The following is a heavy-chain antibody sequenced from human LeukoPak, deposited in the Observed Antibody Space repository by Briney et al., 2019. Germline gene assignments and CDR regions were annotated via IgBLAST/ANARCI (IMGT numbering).Heavy chain of an antibody. CDR2: IYTSGST. D-gene: IGHD6-13*01. CDR3: ARNRAAAGHYYYYYMDV. CDR1: GGSISSSSYY. V-gene: IGHV4-61*02. Sequence: PSETLSLTCTVSGGSISSSSYYWSWIRRPAGKGLEWIGRIYTSGSTNYNPSLKSRVTMPVDTSKNQFSLKLSSVTAADTAVYYCARNRAAAGHYYYYYMDVWGKGTTVTISS. J-gene: IGHJ6*03.